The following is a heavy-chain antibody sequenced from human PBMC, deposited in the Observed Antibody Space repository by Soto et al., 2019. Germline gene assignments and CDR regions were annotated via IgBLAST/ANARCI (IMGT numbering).Heavy chain of an antibody. CDR3: ARLVVVSPVANV. Sequence: QLQLQESGPGPVKPSGTLSLTCTVSGGAINTNNYYWGWVRQPPGKGLEWIGSVFYDGTTYYSPSLKSRVTISFATSRTQFSLKLNSVTAADTAVYYCARLVVVSPVANVWGQGTLVTVSS. J-gene: IGHJ4*02. CDR1: GGAINTNNYY. CDR2: VFYDGTT. D-gene: IGHD2-2*01. V-gene: IGHV4-39*01.